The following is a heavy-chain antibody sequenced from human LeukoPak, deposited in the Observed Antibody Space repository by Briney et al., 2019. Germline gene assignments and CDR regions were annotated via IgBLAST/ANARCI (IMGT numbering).Heavy chain of an antibody. CDR2: IIPIFGTA. J-gene: IGHJ4*02. D-gene: IGHD3-22*01. Sequence: ASVKVSCKASGGTFSSYAISWVRQAPGQGLEWMGGIIPIFGTANYAQKFQGRVTITTDESTSTAYMELSSLRSEDTAVYHCARHQTTYYYDSSGYYYDYFDYWGQGTLVTVSS. CDR3: ARHQTTYYYDSSGYYYDYFDY. V-gene: IGHV1-69*05. CDR1: GGTFSSYA.